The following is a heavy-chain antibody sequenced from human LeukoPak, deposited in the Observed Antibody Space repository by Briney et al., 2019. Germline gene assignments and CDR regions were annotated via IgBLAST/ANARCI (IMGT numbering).Heavy chain of an antibody. D-gene: IGHD4-17*01. CDR1: GFTFDDYA. V-gene: IGHV3-9*01. J-gene: IGHJ4*02. Sequence: GGSLRLSCAASGFTFDDYAMHWVWQAPGKGLEWVSGISWNSGSIGYADSVKGRFTISRDNAKNSLYLQMNSLRAEDTALYYCAKDHNQFYGDYDYFDYWGQGTLVTVSS. CDR3: AKDHNQFYGDYDYFDY. CDR2: ISWNSGSI.